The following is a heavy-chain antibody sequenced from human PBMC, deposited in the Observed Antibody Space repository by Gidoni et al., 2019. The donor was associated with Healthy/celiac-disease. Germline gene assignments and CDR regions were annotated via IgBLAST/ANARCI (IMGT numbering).Heavy chain of an antibody. Sequence: QVQLVQSGAEVKKPGASVKVYCKASGYTFTSSGISWVRQAPGQGLERMGWISAYNGNTNYAQKLQGRVTMTTDTSTSTAYMELRSLRSDDTAVYYCARMNAYSSGWYLDYYYYGMDVWGQGTTVTVSS. D-gene: IGHD6-19*01. CDR3: ARMNAYSSGWYLDYYYYGMDV. V-gene: IGHV1-18*04. CDR1: GYTFTSSG. CDR2: ISAYNGNT. J-gene: IGHJ6*02.